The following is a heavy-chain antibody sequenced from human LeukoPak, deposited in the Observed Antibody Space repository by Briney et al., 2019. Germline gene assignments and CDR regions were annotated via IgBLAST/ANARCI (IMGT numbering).Heavy chain of an antibody. CDR2: IYFSGTT. CDR1: GGSISSSIYY. D-gene: IGHD6-19*01. V-gene: IGHV4-39*01. CDR3: ARRGYSSGWYGPFDY. Sequence: SETLSLTCIVSGGSISSSIYYWGWIRQPPGKGLEWIGSIYFSGTTYYSRSLKSRVIISVDTSKNQFSLKLKTVTAADTAVYYCARRGYSSGWYGPFDYWGQGTLVTVSS. J-gene: IGHJ4*02.